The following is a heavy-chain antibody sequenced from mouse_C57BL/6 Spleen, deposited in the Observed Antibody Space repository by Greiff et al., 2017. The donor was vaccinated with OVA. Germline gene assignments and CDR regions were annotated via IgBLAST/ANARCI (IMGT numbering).Heavy chain of an antibody. D-gene: IGHD2-3*01. CDR2: IHPSDSDT. CDR1: GYTFTGYW. CDR3: AIVDGYHAMDY. Sequence: QVHVKQPGAELVKPGASVKVSCKASGYTFTGYWMHWVKQRPGQGLEWIGRIHPSDSDTNYNQKFKGKATLTVDKSSSTAYMQRSSLTSEDSAVYYCAIVDGYHAMDYWGQGTSVTVSS. V-gene: IGHV1-74*01. J-gene: IGHJ4*01.